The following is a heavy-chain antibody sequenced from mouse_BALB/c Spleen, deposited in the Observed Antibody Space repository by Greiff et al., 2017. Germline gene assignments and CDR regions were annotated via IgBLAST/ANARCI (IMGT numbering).Heavy chain of an antibody. CDR3: ARWPAYAMDY. CDR2: IDPANGNT. J-gene: IGHJ4*01. Sequence: VHVKQSGAELVKPGASVKLSCTASGFNIKDTYMHWVKQRPEQGLEWIGRIDPANGNTKYDPKFQGKATITADTSSNTAYLQLSSLTSEDTAVYYCARWPAYAMDYWGQGTSVTVSS. CDR1: GFNIKDTY. V-gene: IGHV14-3*02.